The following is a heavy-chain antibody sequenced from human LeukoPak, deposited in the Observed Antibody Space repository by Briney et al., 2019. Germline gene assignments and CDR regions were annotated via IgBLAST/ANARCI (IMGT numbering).Heavy chain of an antibody. CDR1: GFTFSSYE. Sequence: AGGSLRLSCAASGFTFSSYEMNWVRQAPGKGLEWVGFIRSKAYGGTTEYAASVKGRFTISRDDSKSIAYLQMNSLKTEDTAVYYCTRSGVDYWGQGTLVTVSS. D-gene: IGHD1-26*01. CDR3: TRSGVDY. V-gene: IGHV3-49*04. CDR2: IRSKAYGGTT. J-gene: IGHJ4*02.